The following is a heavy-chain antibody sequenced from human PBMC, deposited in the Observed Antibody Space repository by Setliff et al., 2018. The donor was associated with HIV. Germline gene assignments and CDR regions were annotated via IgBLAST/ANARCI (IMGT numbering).Heavy chain of an antibody. Sequence: SETLSLTCTVSGGSISSNNYYWGWIRQPPGKGLEWIGSIYYSGSTYYNPSLKSRVTISADTSKNQFSLNLSSVTAAETAVYYCARVGYHGSGRYSFDYWGQGTLVTVSS. V-gene: IGHV4-39*07. CDR1: GGSISSNNYY. CDR2: IYYSGST. J-gene: IGHJ4*02. D-gene: IGHD3-10*01. CDR3: ARVGYHGSGRYSFDY.